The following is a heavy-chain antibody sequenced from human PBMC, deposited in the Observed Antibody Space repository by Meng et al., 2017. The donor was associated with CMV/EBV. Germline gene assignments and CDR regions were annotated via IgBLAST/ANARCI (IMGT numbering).Heavy chain of an antibody. CDR3: ARSPRSSAPDFDY. CDR1: GFTFSSYS. CDR2: ISSSSSYI. V-gene: IGHV3-21*01. D-gene: IGHD6-6*01. Sequence: GESLKISCAASGFTFSSYSMNWVRQAPGKGLEWVSSISSSSSYIYYADSVKGRFTISRDNAKNSLYLQMNSLRAEDTAVYYCARSPRSSAPDFDYWGQGTLVTSPQ. J-gene: IGHJ4*02.